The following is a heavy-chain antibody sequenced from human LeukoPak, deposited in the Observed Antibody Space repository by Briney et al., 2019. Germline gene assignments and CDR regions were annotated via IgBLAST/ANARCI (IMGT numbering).Heavy chain of an antibody. J-gene: IGHJ5*02. D-gene: IGHD6-13*01. V-gene: IGHV1-24*01. CDR3: ATAGIAAAGPISWGNWFDP. CDR2: FDAEDGET. CDR1: GYTLTEFS. Sequence: ASVTVSCKVSGYTLTEFSMHWVRQAPGKAPGRMGGFDAEDGETIYAQKFQGRVTMTEDTSTDTAYMELSSLRSEDTAVYYCATAGIAAAGPISWGNWFDPWGQGTLVTVSS.